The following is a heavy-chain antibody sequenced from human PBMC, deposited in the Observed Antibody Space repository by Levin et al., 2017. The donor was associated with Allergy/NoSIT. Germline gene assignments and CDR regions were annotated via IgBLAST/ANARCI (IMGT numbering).Heavy chain of an antibody. CDR2: ISDDGSSE. Sequence: PGGSLRLSCAASGFTFSNYAMHWVRQAPGKGLEWVGVISDDGSSEFYIDSVKGRFTISRDNSKNRLYQQMDSLRAEDTALYYCVREIAEEGTWGQGTLVIVSS. CDR3: VREIAEEGT. CDR1: GFTFSNYA. J-gene: IGHJ4*02. D-gene: IGHD1-1*01. V-gene: IGHV3-30-3*01.